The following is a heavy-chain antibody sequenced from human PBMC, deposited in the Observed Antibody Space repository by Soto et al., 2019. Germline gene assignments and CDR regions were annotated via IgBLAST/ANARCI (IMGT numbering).Heavy chain of an antibody. V-gene: IGHV3-30*18. D-gene: IGHD6-19*01. J-gene: IGHJ4*02. CDR2: ISYDGSNK. Sequence: QVQLVESGGGAVQPGRSLRLSCAASGFTFSSYGMHWVRQAPGKGLEWVAVISYDGSNKYYADSVKGRFTISRDNSKNTLYLQMNSLRAEDTAVYYCAKASRKSQWLVPSDYWGQGTLVTVSS. CDR1: GFTFSSYG. CDR3: AKASRKSQWLVPSDY.